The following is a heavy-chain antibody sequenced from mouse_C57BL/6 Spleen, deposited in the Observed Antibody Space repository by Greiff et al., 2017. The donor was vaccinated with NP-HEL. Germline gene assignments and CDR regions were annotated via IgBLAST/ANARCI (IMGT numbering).Heavy chain of an antibody. Sequence: VQLQQPGAELVKPGASVKLSCKASGYTFTSYWMHWVKQRPGQGLEWIGMIHPNSGSTNYNEKFKSKATLTVDKSSSPAYMQLSSLTSEDSAVYYCARPGSSLYWYFDVWGTGTTVTVSS. D-gene: IGHD1-1*01. V-gene: IGHV1-64*01. CDR1: GYTFTSYW. J-gene: IGHJ1*03. CDR3: ARPGSSLYWYFDV. CDR2: IHPNSGST.